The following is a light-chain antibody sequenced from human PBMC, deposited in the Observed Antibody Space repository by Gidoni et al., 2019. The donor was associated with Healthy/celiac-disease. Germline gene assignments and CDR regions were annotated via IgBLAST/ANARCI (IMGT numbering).Light chain of an antibody. CDR3: QQLNSYPPGT. CDR2: AAS. Sequence: DIPLTQSPSFLSAAVGDRVTITCRASQGINSYLAWYQQKPGKAPKLLIYAASTLQSGVPSRFSSSGSGTEFTLTISSLQSEDFATYYCQQLNSYPPGTFGPGTKVDIK. V-gene: IGKV1-9*01. CDR1: QGINSY. J-gene: IGKJ3*01.